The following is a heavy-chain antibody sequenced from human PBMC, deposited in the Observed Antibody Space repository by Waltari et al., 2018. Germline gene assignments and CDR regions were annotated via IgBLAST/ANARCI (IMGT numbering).Heavy chain of an antibody. CDR2: IYYSGST. V-gene: IGHV4-31*03. Sequence: QVQLQESGPGLVTPSQTLSLTCPVSGGSISSGGYYWSWIRQHPGKGLEWIGYIYYSGSTYYNPSLKSRVTISVDTSKNQFSLKLSSVTAADTAVYYCVRQTSDYNFDYWGQGTLVTVSS. D-gene: IGHD4-4*01. J-gene: IGHJ4*02. CDR3: VRQTSDYNFDY. CDR1: GGSISSGGYY.